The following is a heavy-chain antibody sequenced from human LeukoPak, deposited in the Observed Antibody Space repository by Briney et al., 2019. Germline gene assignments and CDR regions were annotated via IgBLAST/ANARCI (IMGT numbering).Heavy chain of an antibody. CDR3: ARAGPSSSWHQFDY. Sequence: GGSLRLSCAASGFTFSSYWMSWVRQAPGKGLEWVANIKQDGSEKYYVDSVKGRFTISRDNAKNSLYLQMNSLRAEDTAVYYCARAGPSSSWHQFDYWGQGTLVTVSS. D-gene: IGHD6-13*01. V-gene: IGHV3-7*01. CDR1: GFTFSSYW. CDR2: IKQDGSEK. J-gene: IGHJ4*02.